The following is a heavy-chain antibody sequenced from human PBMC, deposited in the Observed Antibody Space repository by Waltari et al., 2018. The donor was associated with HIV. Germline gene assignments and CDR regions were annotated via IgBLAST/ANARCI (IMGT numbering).Heavy chain of an antibody. CDR2: SHHGGDS. J-gene: IGHJ4*02. D-gene: IGHD5-12*01. V-gene: IGHV4-38-2*01. CDR1: GYSIRRGFY. Sequence: QLLLQESGPGLVKPSETLSLICAVSGYSIRRGFYWGWIRQPPGKGLEWIGSSHHGGDSYYNPSLQSRVTISVDTSKNQVSLKLRSVTAADTAAYYCARARGHSYGSDEGFDYWGQGTLVTVSS. CDR3: ARARGHSYGSDEGFDY.